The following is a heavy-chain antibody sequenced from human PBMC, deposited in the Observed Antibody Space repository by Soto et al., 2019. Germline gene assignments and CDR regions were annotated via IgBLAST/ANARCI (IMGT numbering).Heavy chain of an antibody. V-gene: IGHV4-34*01. Sequence: SETLCLTCAVYGGSFSGYYWRWIRQPPGKGLEWIGEINHSGSTNYNPSLKSRVTISVDTSKNQFSLKLSSVTAADTAVYYCARGQWLVRNWFDPWGQGTLVTVSS. CDR1: GGSFSGYY. J-gene: IGHJ5*02. CDR2: INHSGST. D-gene: IGHD6-19*01. CDR3: ARGQWLVRNWFDP.